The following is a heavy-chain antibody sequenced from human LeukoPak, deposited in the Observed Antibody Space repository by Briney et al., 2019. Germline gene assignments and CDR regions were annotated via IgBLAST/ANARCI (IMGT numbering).Heavy chain of an antibody. Sequence: SETLSLTCTASGGSISSYYWSWIRQPPGKGLEWIGYIYNSGSTNYNPSLKSRVIISVDTSKNQFSLKLSSVTAADTAVYYCARAYSSSWYYWYFDLWGRGTLVTVSS. V-gene: IGHV4-59*01. J-gene: IGHJ2*01. CDR3: ARAYSSSWYYWYFDL. CDR1: GGSISSYY. D-gene: IGHD6-13*01. CDR2: IYNSGST.